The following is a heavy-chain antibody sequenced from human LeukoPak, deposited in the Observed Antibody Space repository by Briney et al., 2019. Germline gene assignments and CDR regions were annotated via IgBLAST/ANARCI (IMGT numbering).Heavy chain of an antibody. J-gene: IGHJ4*02. Sequence: PSETLSLTCTVSGGSINSYYWSWIRQPPGKGLEWIGYIHYSGSTNYNPSLKSRVTISVDTSKNQFSLKLSSVTAADTAVYYCARTDSSGWYVFDYWGQGTLVTVSS. CDR1: GGSINSYY. V-gene: IGHV4-59*01. D-gene: IGHD6-19*01. CDR2: IHYSGST. CDR3: ARTDSSGWYVFDY.